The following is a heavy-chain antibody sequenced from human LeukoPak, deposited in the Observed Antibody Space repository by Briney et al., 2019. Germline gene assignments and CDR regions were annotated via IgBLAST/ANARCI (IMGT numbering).Heavy chain of an antibody. J-gene: IGHJ4*02. CDR3: ARARESMATAGSYFDY. CDR1: GGSISRGDYS. Sequence: SETLSLTCAVSGGSISRGDYSWSWIRQPPGNSLEWIGYIYHTGNYNYNPSLKSRVTISVARSKNQFSLRLSSVTAADTAVYYCARARESMATAGSYFDYWGQRTLVTVSS. CDR2: IYHTGNY. D-gene: IGHD6-13*01. V-gene: IGHV4-30-2*01.